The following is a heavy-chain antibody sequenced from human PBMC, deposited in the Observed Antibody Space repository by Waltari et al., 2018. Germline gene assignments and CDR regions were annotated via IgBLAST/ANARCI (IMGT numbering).Heavy chain of an antibody. Sequence: QVQLVQSGAEVKKPGSSVKVSCKASGGTFSSYAISWVRQAPGQGLEWMGGISPIYGTANYAQKVQGRVTITTDESTSTAYMELSSLRSEDTAVYYCARGWAAGTYFDYWGQGTLVTVSS. CDR2: ISPIYGTA. D-gene: IGHD6-13*01. J-gene: IGHJ4*02. CDR3: ARGWAAGTYFDY. V-gene: IGHV1-69*05. CDR1: GGTFSSYA.